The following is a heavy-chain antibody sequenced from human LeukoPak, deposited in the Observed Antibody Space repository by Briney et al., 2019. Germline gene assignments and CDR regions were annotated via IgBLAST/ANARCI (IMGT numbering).Heavy chain of an antibody. D-gene: IGHD1-26*01. Sequence: GGSLRLSCAASGFTFDDYGMSWVRQAPGKGLEWVSGINWNGGSTGYADSVKGRFTISRDNAKNSLYLQMNSLRAEDTALYYCARVGSLSTYYYYYYMDVWGKGTTVTISS. J-gene: IGHJ6*03. CDR3: ARVGSLSTYYYYYYMDV. CDR1: GFTFDDYG. V-gene: IGHV3-20*04. CDR2: INWNGGST.